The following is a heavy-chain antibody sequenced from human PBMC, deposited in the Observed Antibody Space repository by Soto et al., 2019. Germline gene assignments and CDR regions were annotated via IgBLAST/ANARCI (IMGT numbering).Heavy chain of an antibody. CDR2: IIPIFGTA. D-gene: IGHD3-10*01. CDR3: ARGDYYGSGSYLGGCDY. V-gene: IGHV1-69*06. J-gene: IGHJ4*02. CDR1: GGTFSSYA. Sequence: QVQLVQSGAEVKKPGSSVKVSCKASGGTFSSYAISWVRQAPGQGLEWMGGIIPIFGTANYAQKFQGRVTITADKSTSTAYMELSSQRSEDTAVYYCARGDYYGSGSYLGGCDYWGQGTLVTVSS.